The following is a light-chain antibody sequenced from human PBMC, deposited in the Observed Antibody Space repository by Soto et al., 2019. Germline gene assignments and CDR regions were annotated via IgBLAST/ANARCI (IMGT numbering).Light chain of an antibody. Sequence: EIVLTQSPATLSVSPGDRATLSCRASQSVNSNLAWYHLKPGQAPRLLIYGASIRAAGIPARFTGSESGTVFTLIISSLQSEDFAVFYCQQYDDWPWTFGHGTKVEIK. CDR2: GAS. CDR3: QQYDDWPWT. V-gene: IGKV3-15*01. J-gene: IGKJ1*01. CDR1: QSVNSN.